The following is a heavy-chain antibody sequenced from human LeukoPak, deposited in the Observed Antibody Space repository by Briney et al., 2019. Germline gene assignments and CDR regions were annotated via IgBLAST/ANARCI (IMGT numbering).Heavy chain of an antibody. CDR3: ASRIAAAGSPFDP. D-gene: IGHD6-13*01. J-gene: IGHJ5*02. CDR1: GYTFTCYY. Sequence: ASVKVSCKASGYTFTCYYIHWVRQAPGQGLGWMGWTNPNSGGTNYAQKFQGRVTMTRDTSISTAYLELSRLRSDDTAVYYCASRIAAAGSPFDPWGQGTLVTVSS. CDR2: TNPNSGGT. V-gene: IGHV1-2*02.